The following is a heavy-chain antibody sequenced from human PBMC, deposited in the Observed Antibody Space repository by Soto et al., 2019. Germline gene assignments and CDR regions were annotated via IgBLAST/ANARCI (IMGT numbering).Heavy chain of an antibody. CDR2: INHSGST. CDR3: ARVKTVTTYYYYYGMDV. J-gene: IGHJ6*02. V-gene: IGHV4-34*01. Sequence: PSETLSLTCAVYGGSFSGYYWSWIRQPPGKGLEWIGEINHSGSTNYNPSLKSRVTISVDTSKNQFSLKLSSVTAADTAVYYCARVKTVTTYYYYYGMDVWGQGTTVTVSS. D-gene: IGHD4-17*01. CDR1: GGSFSGYY.